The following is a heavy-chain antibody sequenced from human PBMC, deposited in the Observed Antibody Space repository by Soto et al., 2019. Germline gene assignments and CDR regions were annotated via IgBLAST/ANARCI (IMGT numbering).Heavy chain of an antibody. D-gene: IGHD3-22*01. J-gene: IGHJ6*02. CDR3: AREGDRDYYYGMDV. Sequence: EVQLVESGGGLVQRGGSLRLSCAASGFTVNSNYMSWVRQAPGKGLEWVSVLYSGGSTNYADSVKGRFTISRDNSKNKLYLQMNSLRAEDTAVYYCAREGDRDYYYGMDVWGQGTTVTVSS. CDR1: GFTVNSNY. CDR2: LYSGGST. V-gene: IGHV3-66*01.